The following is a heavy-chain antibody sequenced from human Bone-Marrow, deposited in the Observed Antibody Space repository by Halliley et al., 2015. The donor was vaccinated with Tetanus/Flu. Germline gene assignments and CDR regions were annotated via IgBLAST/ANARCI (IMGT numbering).Heavy chain of an antibody. Sequence: LRLSCAASGFTFDDYAMHWVRQAPGKGLEWVSGVSWNSGAVGYADFVKGRFTISRDNAKKSLYLQLNSLRAEDTALYYCAKDVERFIVGATVFDNWGQGTLVTVSS. J-gene: IGHJ4*02. V-gene: IGHV3-9*01. CDR3: AKDVERFIVGATVFDN. D-gene: IGHD1-26*01. CDR1: GFTFDDYA. CDR2: VSWNSGAV.